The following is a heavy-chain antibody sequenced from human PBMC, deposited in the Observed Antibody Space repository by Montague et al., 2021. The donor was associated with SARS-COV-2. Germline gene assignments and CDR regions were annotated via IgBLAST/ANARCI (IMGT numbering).Heavy chain of an antibody. CDR2: IGTAGDT. CDR1: GFTFSSYD. V-gene: IGHV3-13*01. D-gene: IGHD3-22*01. J-gene: IGHJ5*02. Sequence: SLRLSCAASGFTFSSYDMHWVRQATGRGLEWVSAIGTAGDTYYPGSVKGRFTISRENAKNSLYLQMNSLRAGDTAVYYCARGYYDSSGYFNWFDPWGQGTLVTASS. CDR3: ARGYYDSSGYFNWFDP.